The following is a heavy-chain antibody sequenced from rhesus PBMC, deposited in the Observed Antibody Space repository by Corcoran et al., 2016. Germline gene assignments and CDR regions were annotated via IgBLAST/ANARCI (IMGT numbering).Heavy chain of an antibody. Sequence: QVTLKASGPALVKPTQTLTLTCTFSGFSITTAGAGVGWIRQPPGKALEWLASIYWDDSKYYSKSLKTRLSISKDTTKNQVVLTMTNMDPVDTATYYCARVWGYWGQGVLVTVSS. J-gene: IGHJ4*01. V-gene: IGHV2-95*01. CDR3: ARVWGY. CDR1: GFSITTAGAG. CDR2: IYWDDSK. D-gene: IGHD3-34*01.